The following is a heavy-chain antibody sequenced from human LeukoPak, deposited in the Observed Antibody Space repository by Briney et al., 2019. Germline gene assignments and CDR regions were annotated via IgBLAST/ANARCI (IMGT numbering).Heavy chain of an antibody. Sequence: ASVKVSCKASGYTFTSYGISWVRQAPGQGLEWMGWISAYNGNTNYAQKLQGRVTMTTDTSTSTAYMELRSLRSDGTAVYYCARSPEEYQLLLYFDLWGRGTLVTVSS. CDR2: ISAYNGNT. CDR1: GYTFTSYG. J-gene: IGHJ2*01. CDR3: ARSPEEYQLLLYFDL. V-gene: IGHV1-18*01. D-gene: IGHD2-2*01.